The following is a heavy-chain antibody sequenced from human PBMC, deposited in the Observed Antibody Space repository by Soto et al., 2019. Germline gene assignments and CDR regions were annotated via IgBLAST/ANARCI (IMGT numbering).Heavy chain of an antibody. CDR1: RYTFTGYF. D-gene: IGHD3-3*01. CDR2: INPNSGAT. CDR3: ARGGGTILAPLP. J-gene: IGHJ5*02. Sequence: SVKVSCKASRYTFTGYFIHWVRQAPGQGLEWMGWINPNSGATKYAQKFQGRVTMTRDTSISTAYMELTLLRSDDTAIYYCARGGGTILAPLPWGEGTLVTVSS. V-gene: IGHV1-2*02.